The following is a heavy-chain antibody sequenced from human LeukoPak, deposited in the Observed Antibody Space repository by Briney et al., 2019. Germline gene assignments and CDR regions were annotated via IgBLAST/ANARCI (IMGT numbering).Heavy chain of an antibody. CDR1: GYTFSYYY. V-gene: IGHV1-46*04. CDR2: INPSSGGS. Sequence: ASVKVSCKTSGYTFSYYYIHWVRQAPGQGLEWMGTINPSSGGSTYAQKLQGRVTVTRDMSTSTVYMELSSLRSEDTAVYYCTGNYYGSGSYADFDYWGQGTLVTVSS. J-gene: IGHJ4*02. D-gene: IGHD3-10*01. CDR3: TGNYYGSGSYADFDY.